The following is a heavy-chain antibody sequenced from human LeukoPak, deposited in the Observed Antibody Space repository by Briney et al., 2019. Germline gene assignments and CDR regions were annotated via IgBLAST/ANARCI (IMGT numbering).Heavy chain of an antibody. Sequence: PSETLSLTCTVSGGSISSSSYYWGWIRQPPGKGLEWIGSIYYSGSTYYNPSLKSRVTISVDTSKNQFSLKLSSVTAADTAVYYCARDRAAESYFDYWGQGTLVTVSS. CDR1: GGSISSSSYY. CDR3: ARDRAAESYFDY. J-gene: IGHJ4*02. V-gene: IGHV4-39*07. CDR2: IYYSGST. D-gene: IGHD6-13*01.